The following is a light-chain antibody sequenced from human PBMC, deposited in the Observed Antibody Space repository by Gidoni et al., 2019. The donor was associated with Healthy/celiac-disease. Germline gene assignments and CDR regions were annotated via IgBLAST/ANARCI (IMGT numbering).Light chain of an antibody. CDR2: EVS. V-gene: IGLV2-14*01. J-gene: IGLJ2*01. CDR3: SSYTSSSTLV. CDR1: SSDFGGYNY. Sequence: QSALTQPASVSRSPGQSITISCTGTSSDFGGYNYVPWYQQHPGNAPKLMIYEVSTRPSGVSNRFSGSKSGNTASLTISGLQAEDEADYYCSSYTSSSTLVFGGGTKLTVL.